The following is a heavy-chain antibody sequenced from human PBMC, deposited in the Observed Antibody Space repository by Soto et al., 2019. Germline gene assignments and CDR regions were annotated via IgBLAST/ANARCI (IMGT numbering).Heavy chain of an antibody. D-gene: IGHD3-22*01. V-gene: IGHV3-53*01. J-gene: IGHJ1*01. CDR1: RFTVSSSY. CDR3: ARDRVESGYPEYFQH. Sequence: EVQLVESGGGLIQPGGSLRLSCAACRFTVSSSYMRWVRQAPGKGLEWVSVIYSGGSTYYADSVKGRFTISRDNSKNTLYLQMNSLRAEDTSVYYCARDRVESGYPEYFQHWGQGTLVTVSS. CDR2: IYSGGST.